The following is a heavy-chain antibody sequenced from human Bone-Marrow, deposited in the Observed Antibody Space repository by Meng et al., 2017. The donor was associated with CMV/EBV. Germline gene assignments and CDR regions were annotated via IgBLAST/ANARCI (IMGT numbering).Heavy chain of an antibody. CDR2: INNDGSST. J-gene: IGHJ6*02. CDR1: GFTFSSYW. CDR3: ARVSTGIYYYYYGMDV. V-gene: IGHV3-74*01. Sequence: GESLKISCAASGFTFSSYWMHWVRQAPGKGLVWVSRINNDGSSTSYADSVKGRFTISRDNAKSTLYLQMNSLRAEDTAVYYCARVSTGIYYYYYGMDVWGQGTTVTVSS. D-gene: IGHD3-9*01.